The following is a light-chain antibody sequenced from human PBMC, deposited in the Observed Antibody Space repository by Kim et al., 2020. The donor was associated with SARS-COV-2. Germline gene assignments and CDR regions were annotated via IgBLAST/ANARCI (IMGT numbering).Light chain of an antibody. V-gene: IGLV2-14*03. CDR3: SSYTSSSSYV. J-gene: IGLJ1*01. Sequence: GQSITISCTGTSSDVGGYNYVSWYQQHPGKAPKLMIYDVSNRTSGVSNRFSGSKYGNTASLTISGLQAEDEADYYCSSYTSSSSYVFGTGTKVTVL. CDR2: DVS. CDR1: SSDVGGYNY.